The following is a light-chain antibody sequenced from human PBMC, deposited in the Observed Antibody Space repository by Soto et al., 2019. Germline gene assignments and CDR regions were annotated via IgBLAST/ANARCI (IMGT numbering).Light chain of an antibody. J-gene: IGKJ1*01. V-gene: IGKV3-20*01. CDR1: QSISRY. CDR3: QQYGSSSWT. CDR2: GAS. Sequence: EIVLTQCPATLSFSAGERTTLSCRSSQSISRYLAWYQQKPGQGPRLLIYGASSRATGTPDRFSGSGSGTDFTLTISRLEPEDFAVYYCQQYGSSSWTFGQGTKVDIK.